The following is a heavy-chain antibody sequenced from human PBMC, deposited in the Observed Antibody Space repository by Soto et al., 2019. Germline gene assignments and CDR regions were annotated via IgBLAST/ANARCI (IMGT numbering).Heavy chain of an antibody. CDR1: GFTFTSSA. V-gene: IGHV1-58*01. Sequence: SVKGSCKASGFTFTSSAVQWVRQARGKRLGWIGWIVVGSGNTNYAQKFQERVTITRDMSTSTAYMELSSLRSEDTAVYYCAAVIRVGSSSWSDFDYWGQGTLVTVSS. J-gene: IGHJ4*02. CDR2: IVVGSGNT. D-gene: IGHD6-13*01. CDR3: AAVIRVGSSSWSDFDY.